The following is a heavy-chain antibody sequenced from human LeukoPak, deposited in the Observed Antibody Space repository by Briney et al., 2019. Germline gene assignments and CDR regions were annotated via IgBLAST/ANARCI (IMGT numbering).Heavy chain of an antibody. CDR2: IYSGGST. Sequence: GGSLRLSCAASGFTVSSNYMNWVRQAPGRGLEWVSVIYSGGSTYYADSVKGRFTISRDSSKNTLYLQMNSLRAEDTAVYYCARDSRYDLTYNYYMDVWGKGTTVTVSS. CDR1: GFTVSSNY. V-gene: IGHV3-53*01. D-gene: IGHD5-12*01. CDR3: ARDSRYDLTYNYYMDV. J-gene: IGHJ6*03.